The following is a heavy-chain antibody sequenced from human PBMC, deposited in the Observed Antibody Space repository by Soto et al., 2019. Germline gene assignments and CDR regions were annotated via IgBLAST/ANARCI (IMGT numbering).Heavy chain of an antibody. CDR3: ARVSMITFGGVIVRYYYYGMDV. V-gene: IGHV1-18*01. D-gene: IGHD3-16*02. Sequence: AAVKVSCKASGYTFTSYGISWVRQAPGQGLEWMGWISAYNGNTNYAQKLQGRVTMTTDTSTSTAYMELRSLRSDDTAVYYCARVSMITFGGVIVRYYYYGMDVWGQGTTVTVSS. CDR2: ISAYNGNT. CDR1: GYTFTSYG. J-gene: IGHJ6*02.